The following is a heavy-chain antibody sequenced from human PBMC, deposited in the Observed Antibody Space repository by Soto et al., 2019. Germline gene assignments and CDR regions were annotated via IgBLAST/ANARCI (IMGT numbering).Heavy chain of an antibody. CDR3: ARGMNDYFY. CDR2: IKQDGSEK. J-gene: IGHJ4*02. V-gene: IGHV3-7*01. CDR1: GFTFSSYW. D-gene: IGHD3-16*01. Sequence: PGGCLRPSCAASGFTFSSYWMSWVRQATGKGLEWVANIKQDGSEKYYVDSVKGRFTISRDNAKNSLYLQMNSLRAEDTAVYYCARGMNDYFYWGQGTLVTVSS.